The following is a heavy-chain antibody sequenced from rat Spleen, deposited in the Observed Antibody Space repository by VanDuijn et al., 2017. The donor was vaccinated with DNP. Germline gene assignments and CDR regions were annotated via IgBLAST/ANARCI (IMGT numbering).Heavy chain of an antibody. CDR2: ITSIGVST. J-gene: IGHJ3*01. V-gene: IGHV5-31*01. CDR3: ASLWTLVY. D-gene: IGHD1-3*01. Sequence: EVQLVESGGGPVQPGRSLKLSCVASGFTFNKYWMTWIRQAPGKGLEWVASITSIGVSTYYRDSVKGRFTISRDNARSTLYLQMDSLRSEDTATYYCASLWTLVYWGQGTLVTVSS. CDR1: GFTFNKYW.